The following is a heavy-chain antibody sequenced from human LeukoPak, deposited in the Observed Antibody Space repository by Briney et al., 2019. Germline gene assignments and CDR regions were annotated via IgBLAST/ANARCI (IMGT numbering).Heavy chain of an antibody. CDR2: IQSGGST. D-gene: IGHD4-17*01. J-gene: IGHJ4*02. Sequence: PGGSLRLSCAASGLPASSNYMSWVRQAPEKGLEWVSVIQSGGSTYYTDSVKGRFTISRDNSKNTLYLQMNSLRAEDTAVYYCARREDYGDYEFWGQGTLVTVSS. CDR1: GLPASSNY. CDR3: ARREDYGDYEF. V-gene: IGHV3-53*01.